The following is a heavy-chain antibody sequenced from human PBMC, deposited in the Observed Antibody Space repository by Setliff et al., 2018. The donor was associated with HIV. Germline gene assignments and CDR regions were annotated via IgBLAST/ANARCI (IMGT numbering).Heavy chain of an antibody. CDR3: ATLYFGENQAFRHVFDI. CDR1: GFSFSSFG. Sequence: GGSLRLSCTASGFSFSSFGMNWVRQAPGEGLGWISYINSGSTSIYYADSMKGRFTISRDNAKNSLYLQINSLRADDTALYYCATLYFGENQAFRHVFDIWGQGTMVTVSS. D-gene: IGHD3-10*01. CDR2: INSGSTSI. V-gene: IGHV3-48*04. J-gene: IGHJ3*02.